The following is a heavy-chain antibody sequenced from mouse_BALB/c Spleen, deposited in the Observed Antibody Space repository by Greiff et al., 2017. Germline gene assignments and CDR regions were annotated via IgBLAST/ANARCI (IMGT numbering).Heavy chain of an antibody. CDR3: ARYQYGNYGYFDY. CDR2: IYPGNSDT. D-gene: IGHD2-1*01. CDR1: GYSFTSYW. Sequence: SGTVLARPGASVKMSCKASGYSFTSYWMHWVKQRPGQGLEWIGAIYPGNSDTSYNQKFKGKAKLTAVTSASTAYMELSSLTNEDSAVYYCARYQYGNYGYFDYWGQGTTLTVSS. V-gene: IGHV1-5*01. J-gene: IGHJ2*01.